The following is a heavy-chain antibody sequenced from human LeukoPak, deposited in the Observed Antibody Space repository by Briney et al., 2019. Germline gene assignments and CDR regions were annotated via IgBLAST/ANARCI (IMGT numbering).Heavy chain of an antibody. CDR3: ARDRAHVDTAMAPFDY. J-gene: IGHJ4*02. D-gene: IGHD5-18*01. V-gene: IGHV1-46*01. Sequence: ASVKVSCKTSGYTFASYHIHWVRQAPGQGLEWMGIINPIGGSTNYAQKFQGRLTMTRDTSTSTVYMELSSLRSEDTAMYYCARDRAHVDTAMAPFDYWGQGTLVTVSS. CDR2: INPIGGST. CDR1: GYTFASYH.